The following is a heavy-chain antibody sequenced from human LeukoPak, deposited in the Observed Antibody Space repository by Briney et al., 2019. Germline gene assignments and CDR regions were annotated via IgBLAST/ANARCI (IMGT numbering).Heavy chain of an antibody. Sequence: SETLSLTCAVYGGSFSGYSWNWIRQPPVKGLEWIGEINHSGGTNYNPSLKSRVTISVDRSKNQFSLKLSSVTAADTAVYYCARTVCGGDCYPWSYYYYMDVWGKGTTVTVSS. CDR2: INHSGGT. D-gene: IGHD2-21*01. CDR3: ARTVCGGDCYPWSYYYYMDV. CDR1: GGSFSGYS. V-gene: IGHV4-34*01. J-gene: IGHJ6*03.